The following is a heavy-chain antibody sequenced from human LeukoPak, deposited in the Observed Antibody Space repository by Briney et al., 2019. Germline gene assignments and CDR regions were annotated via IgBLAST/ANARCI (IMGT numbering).Heavy chain of an antibody. CDR2: ISGSGGST. Sequence: PGGSLRLSCAASGFNFSSYAMSWVRQAPGKGLEWVSAISGSGGSTYYADSVKGRFTISRDNSKNTLYLQMNSLRAEDTAVYYCAKDQRGYYYDSSEGYWGQGTLVTVSS. V-gene: IGHV3-23*01. J-gene: IGHJ4*02. CDR1: GFNFSSYA. D-gene: IGHD3-22*01. CDR3: AKDQRGYYYDSSEGY.